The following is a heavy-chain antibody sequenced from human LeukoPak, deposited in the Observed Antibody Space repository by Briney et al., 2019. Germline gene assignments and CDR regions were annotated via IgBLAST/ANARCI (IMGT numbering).Heavy chain of an antibody. V-gene: IGHV3-23*01. CDR3: AKDRRWLQSHFDY. D-gene: IGHD5-24*01. CDR1: GFTLSSYA. J-gene: IGHJ4*02. Sequence: GGSLRLSCAASGFTLSSYAMSWVRQAPGKGLEWVSAISGSGGSTYYADSVKGRFTISRDNSKNTLYLQMNSLRAEDTAVYYCAKDRRWLQSHFDYWGRGTLVTVSS. CDR2: ISGSGGST.